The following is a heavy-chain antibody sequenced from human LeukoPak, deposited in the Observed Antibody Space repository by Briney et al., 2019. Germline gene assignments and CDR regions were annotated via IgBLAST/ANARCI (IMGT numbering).Heavy chain of an antibody. Sequence: SETLSLTCTVSGGSIGSYYWSWIRQPPGKGLEWIGYIYYSGSTNYNPSLKSRVTISVDTSKNQFSLKLSSVTAADTAVYYCARVKRVVVALDYWGQGTLVTVSS. V-gene: IGHV4-59*01. CDR2: IYYSGST. CDR3: ARVKRVVVALDY. D-gene: IGHD3-22*01. CDR1: GGSIGSYY. J-gene: IGHJ4*02.